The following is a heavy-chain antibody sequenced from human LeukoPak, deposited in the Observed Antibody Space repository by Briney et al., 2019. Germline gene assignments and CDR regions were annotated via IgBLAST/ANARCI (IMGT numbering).Heavy chain of an antibody. D-gene: IGHD3-10*01. Sequence: QPGGSLRLSCAASGFTFSSYAMTWVRQAPRKGLEWVSAISDSGGSTYYADSVKGRFTISRDNPKNTLYLQMNSLRAEDTAVYYCARSMVRGVSYYYYGMDVWGQGTTVTVSS. J-gene: IGHJ6*02. CDR2: ISDSGGST. V-gene: IGHV3-23*01. CDR3: ARSMVRGVSYYYYGMDV. CDR1: GFTFSSYA.